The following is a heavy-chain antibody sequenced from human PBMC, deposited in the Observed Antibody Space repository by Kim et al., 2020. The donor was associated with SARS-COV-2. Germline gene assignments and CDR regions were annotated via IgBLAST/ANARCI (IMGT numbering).Heavy chain of an antibody. D-gene: IGHD4-17*01. J-gene: IGHJ4*02. V-gene: IGHV1-18*01. CDR3: ARTDDYLNYPDY. Sequence: IYAQKLQDRVTMTTDTSTSTAYMELRSLRSDDTAVYYCARTDDYLNYPDYWGQGTLVTVSS.